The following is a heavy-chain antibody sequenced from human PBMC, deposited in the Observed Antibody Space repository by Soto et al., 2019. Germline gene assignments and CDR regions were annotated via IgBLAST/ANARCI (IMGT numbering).Heavy chain of an antibody. Sequence: EVQLVESGGGLVQPGGSLRLSCAASGFTFSSYSMNWVRQAPGKGLEWVSYISSSSSTIYYADSVKGRFTISRDNAKNSLYLQMNSLRVEDTAVYYCARGGGLKAFDYGGQGTRVTVSS. J-gene: IGHJ4*02. V-gene: IGHV3-48*01. CDR1: GFTFSSYS. D-gene: IGHD3-10*01. CDR3: ARGGGLKAFDY. CDR2: ISSSSSTI.